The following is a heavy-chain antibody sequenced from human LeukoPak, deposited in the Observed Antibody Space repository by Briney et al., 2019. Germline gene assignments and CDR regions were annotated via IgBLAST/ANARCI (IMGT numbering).Heavy chain of an antibody. CDR3: SRESGAFCPFGY. D-gene: IGHD1-26*01. J-gene: IGHJ4*02. CDR1: GGSVRSTNW. Sequence: PSETLSLTCGVSGGSVRSTNWWSWVRQPPGQGLEWIGEISLNGETNYNPSLNGRVTMSLDGSRNQLSLTLTSVTAADTAIYYCSRESGAFCPFGYWGQGTLAIVPP. CDR2: ISLNGET. V-gene: IGHV4-4*02.